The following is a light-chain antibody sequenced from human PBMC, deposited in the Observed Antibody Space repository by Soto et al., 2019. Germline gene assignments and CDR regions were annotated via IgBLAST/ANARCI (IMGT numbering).Light chain of an antibody. V-gene: IGKV3-20*01. CDR3: QQYGSSPLFT. CDR2: GAS. J-gene: IGKJ3*01. CDR1: QSVSSSY. Sequence: ELVLTQSPGTLSLSPGERATLSCRASQSVSSSYLAWYQQKPGQAPRLLIYGASSRATGIPDRFSGSGSGTDFTLTISRLEPEGFAVYYCQQYGSSPLFTFGPGTKVDIK.